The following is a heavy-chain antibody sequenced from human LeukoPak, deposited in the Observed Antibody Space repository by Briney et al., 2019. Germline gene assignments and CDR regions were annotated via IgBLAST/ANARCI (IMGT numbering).Heavy chain of an antibody. D-gene: IGHD6-25*01. CDR3: ARMVAAKLGY. Sequence: SETLSLTCTVSGGSISSSRYYWGWIRQPPGKGLEWIGSIDYSASTYYNPSLKSRATISVDTSKNQFSLKLSSVTAADTAVYYCARMVAAKLGYWGQGTLVTVSS. CDR2: IDYSAST. V-gene: IGHV4-39*01. J-gene: IGHJ4*02. CDR1: GGSISSSRYY.